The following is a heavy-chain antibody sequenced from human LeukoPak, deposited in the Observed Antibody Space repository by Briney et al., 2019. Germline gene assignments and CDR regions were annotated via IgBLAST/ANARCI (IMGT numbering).Heavy chain of an antibody. J-gene: IGHJ6*02. D-gene: IGHD3-22*01. CDR1: GFTFSSYA. CDR2: ISGSGGST. Sequence: AGGSLRLSCAASGFTFSSYAMSWVRQAPGKGLEWVSAISGSGGSTYYADSVKGRFTISRDNSKNTLYLQMNSLRAEDTAVYYCAKDDSNYYYYGMDVWGQGTTVTVSS. V-gene: IGHV3-23*01. CDR3: AKDDSNYYYYGMDV.